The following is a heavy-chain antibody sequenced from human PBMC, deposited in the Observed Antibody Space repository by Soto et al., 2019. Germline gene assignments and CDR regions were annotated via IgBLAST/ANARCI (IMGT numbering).Heavy chain of an antibody. V-gene: IGHV3-30*18. Sequence: QVQLVESGGNVVQPGRSLRLSCAASGFTFSAYAMHWVRQAPGKGLEWVAVIWYDGTNKYYADSVKGRFTVSRDNSENTVHLQRNSLRPEDRAVYYCAEALNTGGYLDYWGQGTLVTVSS. J-gene: IGHJ4*02. CDR1: GFTFSAYA. D-gene: IGHD3-10*01. CDR2: IWYDGTNK. CDR3: AEALNTGGYLDY.